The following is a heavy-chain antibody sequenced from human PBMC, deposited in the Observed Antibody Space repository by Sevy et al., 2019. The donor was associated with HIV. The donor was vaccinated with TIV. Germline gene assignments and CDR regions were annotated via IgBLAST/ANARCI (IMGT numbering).Heavy chain of an antibody. D-gene: IGHD1-26*01. CDR2: IYYSGST. Sequence: SETLSLTCTVSGGSISSSSYYWGWIRQPPGKGLEWIGSIYYSGSTYYNPSLKSRVTISVDTSKNQFSLKLDSVTAADTAVYYCARLPIVGASNWFDPWGQGTLVTVSS. V-gene: IGHV4-39*01. J-gene: IGHJ5*02. CDR1: GGSISSSSYY. CDR3: ARLPIVGASNWFDP.